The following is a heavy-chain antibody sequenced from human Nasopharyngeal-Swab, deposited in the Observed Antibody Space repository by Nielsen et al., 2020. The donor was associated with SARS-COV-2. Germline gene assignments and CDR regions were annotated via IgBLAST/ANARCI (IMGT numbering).Heavy chain of an antibody. D-gene: IGHD3-22*01. CDR3: ATIYHFHSGGFSFQY. Sequence: SVKVSCKASGGTFNNYGISWVRQAPGQGLEWVGRVIPILATANYAQKFQDRVTITADKATNTAYMEFRSLRSEDTAIYYFATIYHFHSGGFSFQYWGQGTLVTVSS. V-gene: IGHV1-69*04. CDR1: GGTFNNYG. J-gene: IGHJ4*02. CDR2: VIPILATA.